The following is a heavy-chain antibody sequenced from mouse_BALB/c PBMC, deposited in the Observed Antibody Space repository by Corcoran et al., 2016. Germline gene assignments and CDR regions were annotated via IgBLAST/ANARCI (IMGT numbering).Heavy chain of an antibody. CDR1: GFNIKDTY. CDR3: ASQGSSPAWFAY. V-gene: IGHV14-3*02. Sequence: EVQLQQSGAELVKPGASVKLSCTASGFNIKDTYMHWVKQRPEQGLEWIGRVDPANGNTKYDPKFQGKATITADTSSNTAYLQLSSLISEDTAVYYCASQGSSPAWFAYWGQGTLVTVSA. J-gene: IGHJ3*01. D-gene: IGHD1-1*01. CDR2: VDPANGNT.